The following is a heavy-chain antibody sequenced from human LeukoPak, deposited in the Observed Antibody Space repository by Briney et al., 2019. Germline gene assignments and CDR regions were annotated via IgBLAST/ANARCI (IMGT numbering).Heavy chain of an antibody. CDR3: ASGDPVEPFDY. CDR1: GYTFTDYY. CDR2: INPNSGGT. D-gene: IGHD4-17*01. J-gene: IGHJ4*02. V-gene: IGHV1-2*02. Sequence: ASVTVSYKASGYTFTDYYMHWVRQAPGQGREWMGWINPNSGGTNYAQKFQGRVTMTRDTSISTAYMELSRLRSDDTAVYYCASGDPVEPFDYWGQGTLVTVFS.